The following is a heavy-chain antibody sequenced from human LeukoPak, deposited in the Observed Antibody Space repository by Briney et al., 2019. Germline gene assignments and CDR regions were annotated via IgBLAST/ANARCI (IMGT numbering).Heavy chain of an antibody. CDR3: ARGQDIVVVPAAIWAFDI. J-gene: IGHJ3*02. D-gene: IGHD2-2*01. CDR2: INQSGST. Sequence: SETLSLTCGVHGGSFSGYYWSWIRQPPGKGLEWIGEINQSGSTNYNPSLKSRVAISVDTSKNQFSLKLSSVTAADTAVYYCARGQDIVVVPAAIWAFDIWGQGTMVTVSS. CDR1: GGSFSGYY. V-gene: IGHV4-34*01.